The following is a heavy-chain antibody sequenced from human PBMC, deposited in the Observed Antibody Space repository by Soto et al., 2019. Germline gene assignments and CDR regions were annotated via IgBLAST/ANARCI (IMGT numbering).Heavy chain of an antibody. Sequence: EVQLVESGGGLIQPGGSLRLSCAVSGFTVSNNYMSWVRQAPGKGLEGVSVIYSGGYTAYGDSVKGRFTISRDNSKNKLFLKMKSRGAGHTALYYWGTQRGGGGYWGQGTLVTVSS. V-gene: IGHV3-53*01. CDR3: GTQRGGGGY. D-gene: IGHD6-25*01. J-gene: IGHJ4*02. CDR2: IYSGGYT. CDR1: GFTVSNNY.